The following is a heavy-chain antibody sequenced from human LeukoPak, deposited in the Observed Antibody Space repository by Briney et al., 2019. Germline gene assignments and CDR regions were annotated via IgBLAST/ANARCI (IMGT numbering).Heavy chain of an antibody. D-gene: IGHD5/OR15-5a*01. CDR3: ARLPGDSTIYDL. CDR1: GFTLSRHW. CDR2: IRQDGNDI. J-gene: IGHJ5*02. V-gene: IGHV3-7*01. Sequence: GGSLRLSCAASGFTLSRHWMSWVRQAPGKGLEWVASIRQDGNDINYVESVKGRFIISRDNAGNSVSLQMSSLGAEDTAMYYCARLPGDSTIYDLWGQGTLVTVSS.